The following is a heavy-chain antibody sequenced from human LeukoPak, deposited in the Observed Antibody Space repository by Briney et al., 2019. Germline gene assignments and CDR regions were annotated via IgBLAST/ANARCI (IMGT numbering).Heavy chain of an antibody. J-gene: IGHJ6*02. D-gene: IGHD2-15*01. CDR1: GGTFSSYA. Sequence: SVKVSCKASGGTFSSYAISWVRQAPGQGLEWMGRIIPIFGIANYAQKFQGRVTITADKYTSTAYMELSSLRSEDTAVYYCARDRGTQRGYWDVWGQGTTVTVSS. V-gene: IGHV1-69*04. CDR3: ARDRGTQRGYWDV. CDR2: IIPIFGIA.